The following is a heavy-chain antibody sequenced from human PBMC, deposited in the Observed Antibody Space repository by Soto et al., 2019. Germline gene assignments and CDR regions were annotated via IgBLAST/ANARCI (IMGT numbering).Heavy chain of an antibody. J-gene: IGHJ5*02. Sequence: EASVKVSCKASGNTYISYSMHWVRQAPGQRLEWMGWINVGNGNTKYSQNFQGRVTINQDTSASTAYMELSSLTSEDTAVYYCAREKWGSGSRWLDPWGQGTLVTVSS. V-gene: IGHV1-3*01. D-gene: IGHD6-19*01. CDR3: AREKWGSGSRWLDP. CDR1: GNTYISYS. CDR2: INVGNGNT.